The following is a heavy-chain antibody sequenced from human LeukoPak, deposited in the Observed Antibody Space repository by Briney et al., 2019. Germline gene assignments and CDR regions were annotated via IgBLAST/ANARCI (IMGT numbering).Heavy chain of an antibody. V-gene: IGHV3-15*01. CDR2: IKSKTAGGTT. D-gene: IGHD3/OR15-3a*01. Sequence: PGGSLRFSCAASGFTCSNAWMSWVRQAPGQGLEWVSRIKSKTAGGTTDYGAPVKGGFTISRDDSTNTLYLQINSLKTEDTAVYYCTTGRPVLGGFRTGGRPQDYWGQGTLVTVSS. CDR1: GFTCSNAW. CDR3: TTGRPVLGGFRTGGRPQDY. J-gene: IGHJ4*02.